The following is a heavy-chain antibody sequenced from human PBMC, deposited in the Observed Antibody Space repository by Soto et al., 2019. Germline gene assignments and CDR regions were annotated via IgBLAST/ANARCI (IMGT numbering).Heavy chain of an antibody. V-gene: IGHV3-7*04. CDR3: ARDCGGDCSLFDY. J-gene: IGHJ4*02. CDR1: GFTFSSYW. Sequence: EVQLVESGGGLVQPGGSLRLSCAASGFTFSSYWMSWVRQAPGKGLEWVANIKQDGSEKYYVDSVKGRFTISRDNAKNSLYLQMNSLRAEDTAAYYCARDCGGDCSLFDYWGQGTLVTVSS. D-gene: IGHD2-21*02. CDR2: IKQDGSEK.